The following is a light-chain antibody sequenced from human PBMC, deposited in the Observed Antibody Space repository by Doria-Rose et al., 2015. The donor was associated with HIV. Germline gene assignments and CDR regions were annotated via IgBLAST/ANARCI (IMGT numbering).Light chain of an antibody. CDR1: TSNIENNY. Sequence: SVLTQPPSVSAAPGQKVTIACSGNTSNIENNYISWYQQLPGTAPKLVIYESNKRPSGIPDRFSGSKSGTSATLGITGLQTGDEADYYCATWDSSLSPHYVFGTGTKVTVL. V-gene: IGLV1-51*02. J-gene: IGLJ1*01. CDR2: ESN. CDR3: ATWDSSLSPHYV.